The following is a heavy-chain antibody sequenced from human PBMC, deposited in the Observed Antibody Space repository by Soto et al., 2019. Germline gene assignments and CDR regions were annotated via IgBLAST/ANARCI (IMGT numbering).Heavy chain of an antibody. J-gene: IGHJ6*02. CDR2: IWYDGSNK. CDR3: ARDKEPVAGYYYYYGMEV. D-gene: IGHD6-19*01. V-gene: IGHV3-33*01. Sequence: GGSLRLSCAASGFTFSSYGMHWVRQAPGKGLEWVAVIWYDGSNKYYADSVKGRFTISRDNSKNTLYLQMNSLRAEDTAVYYSARDKEPVAGYYYYYGMEVWGQWTTVTVSS. CDR1: GFTFSSYG.